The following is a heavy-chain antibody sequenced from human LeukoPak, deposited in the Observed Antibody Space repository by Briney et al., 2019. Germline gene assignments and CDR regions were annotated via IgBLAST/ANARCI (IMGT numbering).Heavy chain of an antibody. CDR3: ARDLGIAVAAVLYNWFDP. CDR1: GGTFSSYA. V-gene: IGHV1-69*06. CDR2: IIPIFGTA. J-gene: IGHJ5*02. D-gene: IGHD6-19*01. Sequence: ASVKVSCKASGGTFSSYAISWVRQAPGQGLEWMGRIIPIFGTANYAQKFQGRVRITADKSTSTAYMELSSLRSEDTAVYYCARDLGIAVAAVLYNWFDPWGQGTLVTVSS.